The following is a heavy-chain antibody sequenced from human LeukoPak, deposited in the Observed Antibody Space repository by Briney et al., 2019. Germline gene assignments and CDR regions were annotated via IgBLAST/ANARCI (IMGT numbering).Heavy chain of an antibody. CDR2: IYTGTT. Sequence: PSETLSLTCTVSGDSMTRYYWNWIRQSPGKGLEWIGYIYTGTTNYNPSLKSRVTISVDTSKNQVSLKMVSVTAADTAVYYCARGSFYCSSTSCYFSDGMDVWGQGTTVTVSS. J-gene: IGHJ6*02. V-gene: IGHV4-59*01. D-gene: IGHD2-2*01. CDR3: ARGSFYCSSTSCYFSDGMDV. CDR1: GDSMTRYY.